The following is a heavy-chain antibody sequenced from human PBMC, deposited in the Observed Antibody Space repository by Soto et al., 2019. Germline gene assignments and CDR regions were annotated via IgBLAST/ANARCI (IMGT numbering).Heavy chain of an antibody. CDR2: ISGSGGST. CDR1: GFTFSSYA. V-gene: IGHV3-23*01. J-gene: IGHJ4*02. D-gene: IGHD5-18*01. Sequence: GGSLRLSCAASGFTFSSYAMSWVRQAPGKGLEWVSAISGSGGSTYYADSVKGRFTISRDNSKNTLYLQMNSLRAEDTAVYYCAKDRGYSYGFRVVPNYFDYWGQGTLVTVSS. CDR3: AKDRGYSYGFRVVPNYFDY.